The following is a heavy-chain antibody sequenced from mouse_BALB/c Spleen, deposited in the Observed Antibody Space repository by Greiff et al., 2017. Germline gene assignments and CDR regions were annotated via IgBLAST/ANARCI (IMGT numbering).Heavy chain of an antibody. V-gene: IGHV1-7*01. D-gene: IGHD2-1*01. Sequence: QVQLKESGAELAKPGASVKMSCKASGYTFTSYWMHWVKQRPGQGLEWIGYINPSTGYTEYNQKFKDKATLTADKSSSTAYMQLSSLTSEDSAVYYCARGGKNYFDYWGQGTTLTVSS. CDR2: INPSTGYT. J-gene: IGHJ2*01. CDR3: ARGGKNYFDY. CDR1: GYTFTSYW.